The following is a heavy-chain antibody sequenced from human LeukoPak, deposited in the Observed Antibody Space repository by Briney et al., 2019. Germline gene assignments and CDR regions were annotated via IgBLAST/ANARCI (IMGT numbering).Heavy chain of an antibody. J-gene: IGHJ5*02. Sequence: SETLSLTCTDSGGSISSYYWSWIRQPPGKGLEWIGYIYYSGSTNYNPSLKSRVTISVDTSKNQFSLKLSSVTAADTAVYYCARYWGNWFDPWGQGTLVTVSS. CDR1: GGSISSYY. CDR3: ARYWGNWFDP. V-gene: IGHV4-59*08. D-gene: IGHD3-16*01. CDR2: IYYSGST.